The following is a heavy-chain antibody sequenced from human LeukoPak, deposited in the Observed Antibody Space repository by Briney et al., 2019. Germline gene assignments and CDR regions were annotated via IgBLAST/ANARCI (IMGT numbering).Heavy chain of an antibody. Sequence: GGSLRLSCAASGFTFSSYGMHWVRQAPGKGLDWVAFIRYDGSNKYYADSVKGRFTIYRDNSKNTLYLQMNSLRAEDTAVYYCARSGMGYFDYWGEGTLVTVSS. V-gene: IGHV3-30*02. D-gene: IGHD1-26*01. CDR1: GFTFSSYG. CDR2: IRYDGSNK. J-gene: IGHJ4*02. CDR3: ARSGMGYFDY.